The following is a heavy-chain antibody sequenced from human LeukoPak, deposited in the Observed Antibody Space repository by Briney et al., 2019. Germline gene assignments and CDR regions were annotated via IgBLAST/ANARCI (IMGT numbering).Heavy chain of an antibody. CDR3: VRENYSSGWYGIIDY. Sequence: PSETLSLTCTVSGGSISNYYWSWIRQPPGKALEWIGYIYYSGNTNYNPSLKSRVTISVDTSKNQFSLKLSSVTAADTAVYYCVRENYSSGWYGIIDYWGQGTLVTVSS. CDR2: IYYSGNT. D-gene: IGHD6-19*01. CDR1: GGSISNYY. J-gene: IGHJ4*02. V-gene: IGHV4-59*01.